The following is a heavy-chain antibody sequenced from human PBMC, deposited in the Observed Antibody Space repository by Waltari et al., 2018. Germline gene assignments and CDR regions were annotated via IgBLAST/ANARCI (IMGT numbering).Heavy chain of an antibody. CDR2: IYYSGNT. CDR1: GGSLSSSSYY. V-gene: IGHV4-39*01. CDR3: ATLGGTMIGL. J-gene: IGHJ4*02. Sequence: QLQLQESGPGLVKPSETLSLTCTVSGGSLSSSSYYWGWIRQPPGKGLEWIGNIYYSGNTYYKPSLKSRVAMSVDTSKNQFSLKLSSVTAADTAVYYCATLGGTMIGLWGQGTLVTVSS. D-gene: IGHD3-22*01.